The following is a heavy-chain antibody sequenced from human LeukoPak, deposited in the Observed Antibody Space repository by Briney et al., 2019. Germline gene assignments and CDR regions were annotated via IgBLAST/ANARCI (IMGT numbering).Heavy chain of an antibody. J-gene: IGHJ6*03. Sequence: GGSLRLSCAASGFTFSSYWMSWVRQAPGKGLEWVANIKQDGSEKYYVDSVKGRFTISRDNAKNSLYLQMNSLRAEDTAVYYCARATPLHYYYYMDVWGKGTTVTVSS. CDR3: ARATPLHYYYYMDV. CDR2: IKQDGSEK. V-gene: IGHV3-7*01. CDR1: GFTFSSYW.